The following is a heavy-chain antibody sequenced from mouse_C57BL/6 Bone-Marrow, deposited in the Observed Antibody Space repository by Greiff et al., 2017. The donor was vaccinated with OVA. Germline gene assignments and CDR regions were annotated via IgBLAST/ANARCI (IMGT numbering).Heavy chain of an antibody. Sequence: VQLQQSGAELVKPGASVKLSCKASGYTFTSYWMQWVKQRPGQGLEWIGEIDTSDSYTNYNQKFKGKATLTVDTSSSTAYMQLSSLTSEDSAVYYCARTEYYDYSYYYAMDYWGQGTSVTVSS. V-gene: IGHV1-50*01. CDR3: ARTEYYDYSYYYAMDY. CDR1: GYTFTSYW. J-gene: IGHJ4*01. D-gene: IGHD2-4*01. CDR2: IDTSDSYT.